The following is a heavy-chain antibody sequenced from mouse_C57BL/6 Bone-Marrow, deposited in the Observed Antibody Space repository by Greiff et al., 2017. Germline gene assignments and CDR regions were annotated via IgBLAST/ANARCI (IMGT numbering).Heavy chain of an antibody. J-gene: IGHJ2*01. CDR3: ARGPFYDSLDY. D-gene: IGHD2-4*01. CDR1: GYTFTDYN. Sequence: LVEPGASVKIPCKASGYTFTDYNMDWVKQSHGKSLEWIGDINPNNGGTIYNQKFKGKATLTVDKSSSTAYMELRSLTSEDTAVYYCARGPFYDSLDYWGQGTTLTVSS. V-gene: IGHV1-18*01. CDR2: INPNNGGT.